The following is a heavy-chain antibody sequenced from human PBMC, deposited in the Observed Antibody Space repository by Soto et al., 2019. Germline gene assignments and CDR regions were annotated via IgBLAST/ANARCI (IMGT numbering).Heavy chain of an antibody. D-gene: IGHD4-17*01. CDR3: AREPTVVRNDAFDI. Sequence: PSETLSLTCTVSGGSISSSSYYWSWIRQPPGKGLEWIGYIYYSGSTNYNPSLKSRVTISVDTSKNQFSLKLSSVTAADTAVYYCAREPTVVRNDAFDIWGQGTMVTVSS. J-gene: IGHJ3*02. CDR2: IYYSGST. CDR1: GGSISSSSYY. V-gene: IGHV4-61*01.